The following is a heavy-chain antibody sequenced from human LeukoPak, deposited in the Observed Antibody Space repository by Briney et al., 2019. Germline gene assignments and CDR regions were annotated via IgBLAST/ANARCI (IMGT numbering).Heavy chain of an antibody. D-gene: IGHD6-19*01. CDR2: ISDNGRNK. V-gene: IGHV3-30*04. CDR1: GFTFSTFA. Sequence: GGSLRLSCAASGFTFSTFAMHWVRQPPGKGVEWVAVISDNGRNKYYGDSVKDRFTISRDNSKNTLYLQMNSLRAEDTAIYYCTRNQWLSDYWGQGALVAVSS. J-gene: IGHJ4*02. CDR3: TRNQWLSDY.